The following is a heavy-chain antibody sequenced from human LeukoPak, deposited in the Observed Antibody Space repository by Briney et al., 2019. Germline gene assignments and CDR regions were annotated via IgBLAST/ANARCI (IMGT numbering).Heavy chain of an antibody. V-gene: IGHV1-46*01. Sequence: ASVKVSCKASGYTFTSYYMHWVRQAPGQGLEWMAIIDPSGGSTSYAQKFQGRVTMTRDTSTSTVYMELSSLRSEDTAVYYCARDRGATPNWFDPWGQGTLVTVSS. CDR1: GYTFTSYY. CDR3: ARDRGATPNWFDP. D-gene: IGHD1-26*01. J-gene: IGHJ5*02. CDR2: IDPSGGST.